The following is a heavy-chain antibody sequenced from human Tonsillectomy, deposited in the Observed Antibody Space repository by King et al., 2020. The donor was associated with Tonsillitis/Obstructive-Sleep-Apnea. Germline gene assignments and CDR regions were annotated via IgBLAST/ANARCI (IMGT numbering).Heavy chain of an antibody. Sequence: VQLVESGGGLVQPGGSLRLSCAASGFTVSNNYMNWVRQAPGKGLEWVSVIHSGGSTYYADSVKGRFTISRDNSKNTLYLQMNGLRAEDTAVYYCATDTGLRDLDYWGQGTLVTVSS. V-gene: IGHV3-66*01. CDR3: ATDTGLRDLDY. J-gene: IGHJ4*02. CDR2: IHSGGST. D-gene: IGHD4-17*01. CDR1: GFTVSNNY.